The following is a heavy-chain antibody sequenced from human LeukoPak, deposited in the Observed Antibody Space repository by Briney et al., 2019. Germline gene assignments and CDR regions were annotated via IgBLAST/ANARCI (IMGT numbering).Heavy chain of an antibody. J-gene: IGHJ6*02. Sequence: SETLSLTCTVSGGSISSSSYYWGWIREPPGKGLEWIGSIYYSGSTYYNPSLKSRVTISADTSKNQFSLKLSSVTAADTAVYYCARDRVIAAADSSTNYYYGMDVWGQGTTVTVSS. CDR3: ARDRVIAAADSSTNYYYGMDV. CDR1: GGSISSSSYY. D-gene: IGHD6-13*01. V-gene: IGHV4-39*07. CDR2: IYYSGST.